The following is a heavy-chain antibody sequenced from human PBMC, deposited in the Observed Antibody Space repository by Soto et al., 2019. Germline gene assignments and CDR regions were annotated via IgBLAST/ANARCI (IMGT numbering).Heavy chain of an antibody. J-gene: IGHJ6*02. CDR2: MYNTGST. V-gene: IGHV4-59*01. Sequence: QVQLQESGPGLVKPSETLSLTCTVSGGTISRYYWSWIRQPPGKGLEWIGYMYNTGSTVYNPSFKSRVNISVDTSTNQFSLKLNSVTAADTAVYYCARDLWGYCGTDCYPLDVWGQGTTVTVSS. CDR1: GGTISRYY. D-gene: IGHD2-21*02. CDR3: ARDLWGYCGTDCYPLDV.